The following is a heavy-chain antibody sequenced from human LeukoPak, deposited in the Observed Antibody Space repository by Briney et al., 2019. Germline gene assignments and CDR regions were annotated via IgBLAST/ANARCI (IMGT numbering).Heavy chain of an antibody. Sequence: ASVKVSCKASGFTFTSSAVQWVRQARGQRLEWIGWIVVGSGNTNYAQKFQERVTITRDMSTSTAYMELSSLRSDDTAVYYCARDRWSGSYYQGLEFWGQGTMVTVSS. D-gene: IGHD3-10*01. CDR1: GFTFTSSA. J-gene: IGHJ3*01. V-gene: IGHV1-58*01. CDR2: IVVGSGNT. CDR3: ARDRWSGSYYQGLEF.